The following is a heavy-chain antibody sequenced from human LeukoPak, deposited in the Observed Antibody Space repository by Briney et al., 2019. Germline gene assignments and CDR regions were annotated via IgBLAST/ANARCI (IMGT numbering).Heavy chain of an antibody. CDR2: IRYDGSNK. CDR1: GFTFSSYG. V-gene: IGHV3-30*02. D-gene: IGHD3-3*01. CDR3: AKEHRTYYDFWSGYDFDY. Sequence: QSGGSLRLSCAASGFTFSSYGMHWVRQAPGKGLEWVAFIRYDGSNKYYADSVKGRFTISRDNSKNTLYLQMNSLRAEDTAVYYRAKEHRTYYDFWSGYDFDYWGQGTLVTVSS. J-gene: IGHJ4*02.